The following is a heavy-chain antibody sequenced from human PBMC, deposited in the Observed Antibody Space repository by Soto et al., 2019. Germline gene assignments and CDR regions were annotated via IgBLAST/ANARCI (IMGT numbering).Heavy chain of an antibody. Sequence: QVQLQQWGAGLLQPSETLSLTCAVYGGSFSGYYWSWIRQPPGKGLEWIGEINHSGSTNYNPSLKSRVAILMDTSKNQLSLKLSSVTAADTAVYYCARSVVGDSSGYYPGYWGQGTLVTVSS. V-gene: IGHV4-34*01. CDR2: INHSGST. J-gene: IGHJ4*02. CDR1: GGSFSGYY. CDR3: ARSVVGDSSGYYPGY. D-gene: IGHD3-22*01.